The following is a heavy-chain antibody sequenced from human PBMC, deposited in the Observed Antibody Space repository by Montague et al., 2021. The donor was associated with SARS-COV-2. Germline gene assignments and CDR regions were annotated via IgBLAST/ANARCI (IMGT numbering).Heavy chain of an antibody. J-gene: IGHJ4*02. D-gene: IGHD5-12*01. Sequence: TLSLTCTVSGDSISSGSYYWSWIRQPAGKGLEWIGRIYTSGTTDYXVSLKSRVTISVDTSKNQFSLKLTSVTAADTAVYYCARAHSGSWAHLDNWGQGSLGSVPS. V-gene: IGHV4-61*02. CDR1: GDSISSGSYY. CDR3: ARAHSGSWAHLDN. CDR2: IYTSGTT.